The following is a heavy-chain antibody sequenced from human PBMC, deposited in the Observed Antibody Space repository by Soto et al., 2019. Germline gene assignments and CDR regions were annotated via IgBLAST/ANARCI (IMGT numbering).Heavy chain of an antibody. D-gene: IGHD3-22*01. J-gene: IGHJ4*02. CDR2: ISTYNGNT. CDR1: GYTFTNYG. Sequence: ASVKVSCKASGYTFTNYGISWVRQAPGQGLEWMGWISTYNGNTYITQKFQGRVTMTTETSTSTAYMELRSLRSDDTAVFYCARSPGDYYSDTSGYYYFDYWGQGSLVTVSS. V-gene: IGHV1-18*01. CDR3: ARSPGDYYSDTSGYYYFDY.